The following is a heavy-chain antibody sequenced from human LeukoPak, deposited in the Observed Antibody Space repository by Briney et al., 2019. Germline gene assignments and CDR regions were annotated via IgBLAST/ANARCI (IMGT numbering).Heavy chain of an antibody. D-gene: IGHD1-26*01. CDR3: ARESGSYHGIDY. CDR1: GFTFSSYA. CDR2: ISYDGSNK. Sequence: GGSLRLSCAASGFTFSSYAMHWVRQAPGKGLEWVAVISYDGSNKYYADSVKGRFTISRDNSKNTPYLQMNSLRAEDTAVYYCARESGSYHGIDYWGQGTLVTVSS. V-gene: IGHV3-30-3*01. J-gene: IGHJ4*02.